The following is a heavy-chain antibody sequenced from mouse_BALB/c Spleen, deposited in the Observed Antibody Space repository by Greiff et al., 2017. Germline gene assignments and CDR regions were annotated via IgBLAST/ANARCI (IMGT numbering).Heavy chain of an antibody. J-gene: IGHJ4*01. CDR1: GYTFTDYN. CDR2: IYPYNGGT. Sequence: EVKLMESGPELVKPGASVKISCKASGYTFTDYNMHWVKQSHGKSLEWIGYIYPYNGGTGYNQKFKSKATLTVDNSSSTAYMELRSLTSEDSAVYYCAREASLGDAMDYWGQGTSVTVSS. V-gene: IGHV1S29*02. D-gene: IGHD1-2*01. CDR3: AREASLGDAMDY.